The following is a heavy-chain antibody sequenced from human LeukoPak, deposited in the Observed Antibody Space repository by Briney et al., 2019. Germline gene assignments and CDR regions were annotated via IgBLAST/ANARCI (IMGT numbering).Heavy chain of an antibody. Sequence: GGSLRLSCAASGFTFSSYSMNWVRQAPGKGLEWVSSISSSSSYIYYAYSVKGRFTISRDNAKNSLYLQMNSLRAEDTAVYYCARDLARQGDYGMDVWGQGTTVTVSS. CDR2: ISSSSSYI. CDR1: GFTFSSYS. J-gene: IGHJ6*02. V-gene: IGHV3-21*01. CDR3: ARDLARQGDYGMDV. D-gene: IGHD6-6*01.